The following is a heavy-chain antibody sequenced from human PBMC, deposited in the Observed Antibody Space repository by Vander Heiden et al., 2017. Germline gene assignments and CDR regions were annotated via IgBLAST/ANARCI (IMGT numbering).Heavy chain of an antibody. CDR3: VRPSEDAYNFDF. J-gene: IGHJ4*02. CDR2: NYYSGTT. D-gene: IGHD1-1*01. V-gene: IGHV4-39*01. CDR1: GDSVRRRSPF. Sequence: QLQQQEWGTGRVKPSAAVSLTGKVDAGDSVRRRSPFWVWIRQPPGKGLEWIGNNYYSGTTYYHPSLRSRLSISLDTSKSQLSLKLTSVTATDAAVYFCVRPSEDAYNFDFWRQGTLVTVSS.